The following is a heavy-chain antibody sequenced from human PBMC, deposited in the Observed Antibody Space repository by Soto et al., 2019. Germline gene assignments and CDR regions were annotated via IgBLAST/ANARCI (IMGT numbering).Heavy chain of an antibody. CDR3: AMGARGENWYFDL. J-gene: IGHJ2*01. D-gene: IGHD1-26*01. V-gene: IGHV3-66*01. CDR2: IYSGGST. Sequence: EVQLVESGGGLVQPGGSLRLSCAASGFTVSSNYMSWVRQAPGKGLEWVSVIYSGGSTYYADSVKGRFTIFRDNSKNTLYLQMNSLRAEDTAVYYCAMGARGENWYFDLWGRGTLVTVSS. CDR1: GFTVSSNY.